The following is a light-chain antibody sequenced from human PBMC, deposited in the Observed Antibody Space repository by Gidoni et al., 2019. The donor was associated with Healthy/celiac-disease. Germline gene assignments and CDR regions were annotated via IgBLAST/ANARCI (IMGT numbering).Light chain of an antibody. J-gene: IGKJ3*01. CDR2: AAS. CDR1: QSISSY. CDR3: QQSYSTHRT. V-gene: IGKV1-39*01. Sequence: DIQMTQSPSSLSASVGDRVTITCRASQSISSYLNWYQQKPGKAPKLLIYAASSLQSGVPSRFSGSGSGTDFTLTISSLQPEDFATYYCQQSYSTHRTFGPXTKVDIK.